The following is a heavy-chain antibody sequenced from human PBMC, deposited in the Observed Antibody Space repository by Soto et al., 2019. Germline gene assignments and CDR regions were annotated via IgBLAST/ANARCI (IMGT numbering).Heavy chain of an antibody. CDR2: IYYTGST. D-gene: IGHD6-13*01. V-gene: IGHV4-39*01. Sequence: QLQLQESGPGLVKPAETLSLTCTVSGGSISSSDYWWGWIRQPPGKGLEWIGSIYYTGSTYYNPSLTSGVIISVDTAKNQFSLRLSSVTAADTAVYYCARQIGRGSWSLDHWGQGTLVTVSS. CDR3: ARQIGRGSWSLDH. J-gene: IGHJ4*02. CDR1: GGSISSSDYW.